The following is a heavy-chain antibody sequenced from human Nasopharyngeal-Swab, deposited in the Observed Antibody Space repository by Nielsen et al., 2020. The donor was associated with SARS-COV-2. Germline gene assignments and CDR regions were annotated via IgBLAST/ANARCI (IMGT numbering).Heavy chain of an antibody. CDR3: ARSLTTGYSYGYYDY. D-gene: IGHD5-18*01. V-gene: IGHV3-30*04. CDR2: ISYDGSNK. J-gene: IGHJ4*02. Sequence: GESLKISCAASGFTFSSYAMHWVRQAPGKGLEWVAVISYDGSNKYYADSVKGRFTISRDNSKNTLYLQMNSLRAEDTAVYYCARSLTTGYSYGYYDYWGQGTVVTVSS. CDR1: GFTFSSYA.